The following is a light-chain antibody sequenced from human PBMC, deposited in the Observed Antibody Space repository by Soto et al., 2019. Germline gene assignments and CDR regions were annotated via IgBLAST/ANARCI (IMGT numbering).Light chain of an antibody. Sequence: QSALTQPPSASGSPGQSVTISCTGTSSDVGDYNYVSWYQQHPGKAPKLMIYEVSKRPSGDPDRFSGSKSGNTASLTVSGLQAEDEADYYCSSYAGSNNGVFGGGTKLTVL. V-gene: IGLV2-8*01. CDR1: SSDVGDYNY. CDR2: EVS. J-gene: IGLJ3*02. CDR3: SSYAGSNNGV.